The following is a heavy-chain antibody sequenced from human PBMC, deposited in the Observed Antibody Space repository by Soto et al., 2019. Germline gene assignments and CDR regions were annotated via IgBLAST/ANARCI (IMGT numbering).Heavy chain of an antibody. Sequence: ASVKVSCKASGYTFSRYYMHWVRQAPGQGLEWMGIINPSGGNTKYAQKLQGRVTMTTDTSTSTAYMELRSLRSDDTAVYYCAYSPYYYYGMDVWGQGTTVTVSS. J-gene: IGHJ6*02. CDR1: GYTFSRYY. V-gene: IGHV1-46*04. CDR3: AYSPYYYYGMDV. D-gene: IGHD2-15*01. CDR2: INPSGGNT.